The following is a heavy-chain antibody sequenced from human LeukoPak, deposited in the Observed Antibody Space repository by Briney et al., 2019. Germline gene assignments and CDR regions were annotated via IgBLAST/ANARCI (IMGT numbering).Heavy chain of an antibody. J-gene: IGHJ6*03. CDR3: ARGCSVNWGRYYYYYYMDV. CDR1: GYTFTSYD. CDR2: MNPNSGNT. Sequence: ASVKVSCKASGYTFTSYDINWVRQATGQGLEWMGWMNPNSGNTGYAQKFQGRVTITRNTSISTAYMELSSLRSEDTAVYYCARGCSVNWGRYYYYYYMDVWGKGTTVTVSS. D-gene: IGHD7-27*01. V-gene: IGHV1-8*03.